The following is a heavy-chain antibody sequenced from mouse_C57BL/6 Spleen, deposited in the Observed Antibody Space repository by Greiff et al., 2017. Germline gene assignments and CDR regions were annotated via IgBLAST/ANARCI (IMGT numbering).Heavy chain of an antibody. CDR3: ARSHYGSDYFDY. D-gene: IGHD1-1*01. J-gene: IGHJ2*01. V-gene: IGHV1-82*01. CDR2: IYPGDGDT. CDR1: GYAFSSSW. Sequence: LVESGPELVKPGASVKISCKASGYAFSSSWMNWVKQRPGKGLEWIGRIYPGDGDTNYNGKFKGKATLTADKSSSTAYMQLSSLTSEDSAVYFCARSHYGSDYFDYWGQGTTLTVSS.